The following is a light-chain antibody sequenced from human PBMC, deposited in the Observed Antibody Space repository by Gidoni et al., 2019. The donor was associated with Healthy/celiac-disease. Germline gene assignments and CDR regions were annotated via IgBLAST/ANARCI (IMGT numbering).Light chain of an antibody. CDR1: QSVSSY. J-gene: IGKJ5*01. Sequence: IVLTQSPATLSLSPGERATLSCRASQSVSSYLAWYQQKPGQAPRLLIYDASNRATGIPARFSGSGSGTDFTLPISSLEPEDFAVYYCQQRSNWPLTFGQGTRLEIK. CDR3: QQRSNWPLT. V-gene: IGKV3-11*01. CDR2: DAS.